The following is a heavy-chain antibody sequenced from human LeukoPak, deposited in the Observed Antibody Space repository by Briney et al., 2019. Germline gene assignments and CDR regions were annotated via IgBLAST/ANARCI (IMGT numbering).Heavy chain of an antibody. Sequence: GGSLRLSCAASGFTFDDYGMSWVRQAPGKGLEWVSGINWNGGGTGYADSVKGRFTISRDNAKNSLYLQMNSLRAEDTALYYCARRGDYSSSSVVLGYFDYWGQGTLVTVSS. CDR2: INWNGGGT. D-gene: IGHD6-6*01. V-gene: IGHV3-20*04. CDR1: GFTFDDYG. J-gene: IGHJ4*02. CDR3: ARRGDYSSSSVVLGYFDY.